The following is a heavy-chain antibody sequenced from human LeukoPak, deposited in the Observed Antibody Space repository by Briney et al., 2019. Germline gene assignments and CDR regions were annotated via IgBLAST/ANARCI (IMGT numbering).Heavy chain of an antibody. V-gene: IGHV3-48*02. CDR1: GFTFSSYA. CDR3: ARDYRGPEYAFDI. Sequence: GGSLRLSCAASGFTFSSYAMSWVRQAPGKGLEWVSYISSSSSTIYYADSVKGRFTISRDNAKNSLYLQMNSLRDEDTAVYYCARDYRGPEYAFDIWGQGTMVTVSS. J-gene: IGHJ3*02. CDR2: ISSSSSTI.